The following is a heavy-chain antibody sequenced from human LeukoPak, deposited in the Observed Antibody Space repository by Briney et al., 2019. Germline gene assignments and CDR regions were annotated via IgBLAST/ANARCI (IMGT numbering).Heavy chain of an antibody. J-gene: IGHJ4*02. V-gene: IGHV5-51*01. Sequence: RGESLKISCKGSGYSFTSYWIGWVRQMPGKGLEWMGIIYPGDSDTRYSPSFQGQVTISADKSISTAYLQWSSLKASDTAMYYCARLHRTMVRGVRLPPDYWGQGTLVTASS. CDR3: ARLHRTMVRGVRLPPDY. D-gene: IGHD3-10*01. CDR2: IYPGDSDT. CDR1: GYSFTSYW.